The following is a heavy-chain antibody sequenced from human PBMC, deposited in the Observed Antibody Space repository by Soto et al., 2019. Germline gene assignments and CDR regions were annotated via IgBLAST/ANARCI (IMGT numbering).Heavy chain of an antibody. Sequence: SVKVSCKASGGTFSSYAISWVRQAPGQGLEWMGGIIPIFGTANYAQKFQGRVTITADESTSTAYMELSSLRSEDTAVYYWARREGGRYYYDSSGYYYYYYYYGMDVWG. J-gene: IGHJ6*02. D-gene: IGHD3-22*01. CDR3: ARREGGRYYYDSSGYYYYYYYYGMDV. CDR2: IIPIFGTA. CDR1: GGTFSSYA. V-gene: IGHV1-69*13.